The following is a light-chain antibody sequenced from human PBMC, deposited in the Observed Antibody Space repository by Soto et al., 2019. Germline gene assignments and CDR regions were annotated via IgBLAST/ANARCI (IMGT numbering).Light chain of an antibody. V-gene: IGLV2-8*01. CDR1: SSDFGYYNF. Sequence: QSVLTQPPSASGSPGQSVTISCTGTSSDFGYYNFVSWYQQHPGKAPKLIIYEVNTRPSGVPDRFSGSKSGSTASLTVSGLQAEDEADYYCSSYAGGNNLLFGGGTKLTVL. CDR3: SSYAGGNNLL. CDR2: EVN. J-gene: IGLJ2*01.